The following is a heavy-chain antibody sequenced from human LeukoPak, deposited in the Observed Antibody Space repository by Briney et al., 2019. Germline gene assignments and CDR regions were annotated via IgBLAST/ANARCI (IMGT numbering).Heavy chain of an antibody. CDR2: IYSGGST. CDR1: VFRLNSNY. J-gene: IGHJ4*02. V-gene: IGHV3-66*01. Sequence: GGSLRLSCAASVFRLNSNYMISLRQARGEGLEWVSVIYSGGSTYYADSLRGRSTTSRNNSKKTLILQMNSLRAENTAVYYCGRGYGDYFDYWGQGTLVTVSS. CDR3: GRGYGDYFDY. D-gene: IGHD4-17*01.